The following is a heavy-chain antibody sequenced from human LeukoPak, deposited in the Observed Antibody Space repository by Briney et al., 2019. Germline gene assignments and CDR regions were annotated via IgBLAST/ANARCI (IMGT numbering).Heavy chain of an antibody. D-gene: IGHD3-16*01. CDR3: TRIRGGDYFDY. Sequence: AGGSLRLSCAASGFTFSGSAMHWVRRASGKGLEWVGRIRSKANSYATAYAASVKGRFTISRDDSKNTAYLQMNSLKTEDTAAYFCTRIRGGDYFDYWGQGILVTVSS. V-gene: IGHV3-73*01. CDR1: GFTFSGSA. CDR2: IRSKANSYAT. J-gene: IGHJ4*02.